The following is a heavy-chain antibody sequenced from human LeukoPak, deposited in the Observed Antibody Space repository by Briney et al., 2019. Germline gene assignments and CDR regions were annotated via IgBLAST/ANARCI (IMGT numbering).Heavy chain of an antibody. Sequence: GGSLRLSCAASGFTYDDYAMHWVRQAPGKGLEWVSSISWNSGKIGYADSVKGRFTISRDNAKNSLYLQMNSLRAEDTAVYYCARAQQLWLDYWGQGTLVTVSS. CDR2: ISWNSGKI. J-gene: IGHJ4*02. V-gene: IGHV3-9*01. CDR3: ARAQQLWLDY. CDR1: GFTYDDYA. D-gene: IGHD6-13*01.